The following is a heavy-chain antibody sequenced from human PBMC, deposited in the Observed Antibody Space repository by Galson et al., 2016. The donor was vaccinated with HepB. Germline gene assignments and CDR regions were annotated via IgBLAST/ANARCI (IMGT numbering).Heavy chain of an antibody. Sequence: SLRLSCAASGFTFSSDAMSWVRQAPGKGLEWASGISGGSANIYYADSVKGRFTISGDNSKNTLYLQMNSLRAEDTAVYYCARWASSDYGDGLDVWGQGTTVTVSS. D-gene: IGHD4/OR15-4a*01. CDR3: ARWASSDYGDGLDV. V-gene: IGHV3-23*01. J-gene: IGHJ6*02. CDR1: GFTFSSDA. CDR2: ISGGSANI.